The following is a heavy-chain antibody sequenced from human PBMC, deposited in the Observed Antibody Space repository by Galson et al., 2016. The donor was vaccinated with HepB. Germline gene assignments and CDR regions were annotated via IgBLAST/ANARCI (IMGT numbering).Heavy chain of an antibody. D-gene: IGHD3-10*01. J-gene: IGHJ4*02. Sequence: SVKVSCKASGGTFSSFAISWVRQARGQGLEWMGGLIPLFGTANYAQKFQGRVTMTADTSTSTAYMELSSLRSEDTAMYYCARGEYYDGLSGHPYYFDYWGQGTLVTVSS. CDR2: LIPLFGTA. CDR3: ARGEYYDGLSGHPYYFDY. V-gene: IGHV1-69*06. CDR1: GGTFSSFA.